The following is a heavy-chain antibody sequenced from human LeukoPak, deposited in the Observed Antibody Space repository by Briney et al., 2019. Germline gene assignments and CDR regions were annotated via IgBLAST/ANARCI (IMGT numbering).Heavy chain of an antibody. CDR3: ARGGDIAAAGIGFDY. V-gene: IGHV4-61*02. CDR1: GGSISSGSYY. Sequence: SQTLSLTCTVSGGSISSGSYYWSWIRQPAGKGLEWIGRIYSSGSNNYNPTRKSRVTISVDTSKNQFSLKLSSVTAADTAVYYCARGGDIAAAGIGFDYWGQGTLVTVSS. CDR2: IYSSGSN. D-gene: IGHD6-13*01. J-gene: IGHJ4*02.